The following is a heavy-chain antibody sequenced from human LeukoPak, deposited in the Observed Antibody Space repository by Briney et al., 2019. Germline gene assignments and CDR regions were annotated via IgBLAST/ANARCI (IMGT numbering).Heavy chain of an antibody. D-gene: IGHD3-16*01. J-gene: IGHJ3*02. Sequence: ASVKVSCKASGYTFTSYDINWVRQATGQGLEWMGWMNPNSGNTGYAQKFQGRVTITRNTSISTAYMELSSLRSEDTAVYYCARQGVYTTNDAFDIWGQGTMVTVSS. CDR3: ARQGVYTTNDAFDI. CDR2: MNPNSGNT. V-gene: IGHV1-8*03. CDR1: GYTFTSYD.